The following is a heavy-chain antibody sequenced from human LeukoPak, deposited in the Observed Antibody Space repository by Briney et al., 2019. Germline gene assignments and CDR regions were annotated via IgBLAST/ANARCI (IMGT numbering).Heavy chain of an antibody. CDR3: ARVLPAAPNWFDP. V-gene: IGHV4-34*01. CDR2: INHSGST. Sequence: SETLSLTCAVYGGSFSGYYWSWIRQPPGKGLEWIGEINHSGSTNYNPSLKSLVTISVDTSKNQFSLKLSSVTAADTAVYYCARVLPAAPNWFDPWGQGTLVTVSS. D-gene: IGHD2-2*01. CDR1: GGSFSGYY. J-gene: IGHJ5*02.